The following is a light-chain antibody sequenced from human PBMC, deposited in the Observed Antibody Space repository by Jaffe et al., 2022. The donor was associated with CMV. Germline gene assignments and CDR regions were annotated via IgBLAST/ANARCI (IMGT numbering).Light chain of an antibody. Sequence: DIRVTQSPSSLSASVGDRVTITCRTSQTISSYLNWYQQTPGKAPKLLIYASSSLQSGVPSRFSGSGFGTDFTLTISSLQPEDFGTYYCQQSDSLPLTFGGGTTVEI. V-gene: IGKV1-39*01. J-gene: IGKJ4*01. CDR2: ASS. CDR3: QQSDSLPLT. CDR1: QTISSY.